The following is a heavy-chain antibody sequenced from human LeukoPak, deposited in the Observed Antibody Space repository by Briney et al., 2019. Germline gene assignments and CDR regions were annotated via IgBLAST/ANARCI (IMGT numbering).Heavy chain of an antibody. V-gene: IGHV3-64*02. D-gene: IGHD1-14*01. CDR1: GFTISAHA. CDR2: ISSEGAYT. CDR3: ARGIREADHTVPDY. Sequence: PGGSLRLSCVASGFTISAHAMHWVRQAPGKGLEYVSAISSEGAYTYYADSVKGRFTISRDNSENTLYLQMGSLRTEDMAVYFCARGIREADHTVPDYWGQGTLVTVSS. J-gene: IGHJ4*02.